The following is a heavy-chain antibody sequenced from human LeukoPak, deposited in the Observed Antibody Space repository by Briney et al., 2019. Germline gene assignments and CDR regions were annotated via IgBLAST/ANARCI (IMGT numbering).Heavy chain of an antibody. CDR3: ARGDDYGDYWGLY. J-gene: IGHJ4*02. D-gene: IGHD4-17*01. CDR2: ISTYNGNT. CDR1: GYTFTSYD. V-gene: IGHV1-18*01. Sequence: ASVKVSCKASGYTFTSYDITWVRQAPGQGLEWMGWISTYNGNTNYAQKLQGRVTMTTDTSTSTAYMELRSLISDDAAVYYCARGDDYGDYWGLYWGQGTLVTVSS.